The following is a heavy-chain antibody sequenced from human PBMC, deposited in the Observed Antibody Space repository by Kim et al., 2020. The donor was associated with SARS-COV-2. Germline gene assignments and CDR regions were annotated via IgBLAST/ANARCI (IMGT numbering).Heavy chain of an antibody. CDR1: GGSISSSSYY. D-gene: IGHD6-13*01. V-gene: IGHV4-39*01. CDR3: ARQSRSSSYLRSQELDY. J-gene: IGHJ4*02. CDR2: IYYSGST. Sequence: SETLSLTCTVSGGSISSSSYYWGWIRQPPGKGLEWIGSIYYSGSTYYNPSLKSRVTISVDTSKNQFSLKLSSVTAADTAVYYCARQSRSSSYLRSQELDYWGQGTLVTVSS.